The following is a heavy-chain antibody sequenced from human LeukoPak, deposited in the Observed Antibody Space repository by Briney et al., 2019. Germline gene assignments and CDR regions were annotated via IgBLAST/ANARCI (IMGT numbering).Heavy chain of an antibody. CDR1: GFTFSNYW. V-gene: IGHV3-7*01. Sequence: GGSLRLSCAASGFTFSNYWMSWVRQAPGKGLEWVANINQDGSEKYYVDSVKGRFTISRDNAENSVYLQMNSLRVEDTAVYYCAREGGEWELLRTFDYWGQGTLVTVSS. J-gene: IGHJ4*02. D-gene: IGHD1-26*01. CDR3: AREGGEWELLRTFDY. CDR2: INQDGSEK.